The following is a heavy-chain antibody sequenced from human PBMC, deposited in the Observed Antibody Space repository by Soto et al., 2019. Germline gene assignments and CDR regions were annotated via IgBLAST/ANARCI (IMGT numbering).Heavy chain of an antibody. V-gene: IGHV1-2*02. J-gene: IGHJ4*02. Sequence: ASVKVSCKASRYTFTSYYIHWVQQAPGQGLEWMGWINPNNGYTKYTQKFQGRVTVTRDTSITTAYLELTRLQSDDTAVYYCAKAKFDFWSGYWSPSLDFWGQGTLVTVSS. CDR1: RYTFTSYY. CDR2: INPNNGYT. D-gene: IGHD3-3*01. CDR3: AKAKFDFWSGYWSPSLDF.